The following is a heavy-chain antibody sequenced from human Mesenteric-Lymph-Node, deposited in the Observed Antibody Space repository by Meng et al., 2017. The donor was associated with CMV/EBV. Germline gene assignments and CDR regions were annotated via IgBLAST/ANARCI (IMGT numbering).Heavy chain of an antibody. CDR3: AKSRSSTPGIVDD. J-gene: IGHJ4*02. CDR2: IYGTGIT. Sequence: QLQPAGPGPVKPSETLFMTCLVLGVSVTIGAYPWSWIRQSPGKGLEWIGYIYGTGITIYNPSLKSRVTILLETSKNQFSLKLNSVTTADTAVYYCAKSRSSTPGIVDDWGQGTLVTVSS. D-gene: IGHD2/OR15-2a*01. V-gene: IGHV4-61*08. CDR1: GVSVTIGAYP.